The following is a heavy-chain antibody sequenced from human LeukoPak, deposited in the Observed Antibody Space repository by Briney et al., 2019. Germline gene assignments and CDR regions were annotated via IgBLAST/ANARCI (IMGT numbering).Heavy chain of an antibody. V-gene: IGHV3-21*01. CDR3: ARARSRQLSDDAFDI. CDR2: ISSSSSYI. J-gene: IGHJ3*02. Sequence: GGSLRLSCAASGFTFSSYSMNWVRQAPGKGLEWVSSISSSSSYIYYADSVKGRFTISRDNAKNSLYLQMNSLRAEDTAVYYCARARSRQLSDDAFDIWGQGTMVTVSS. CDR1: GFTFSSYS. D-gene: IGHD2/OR15-2a*01.